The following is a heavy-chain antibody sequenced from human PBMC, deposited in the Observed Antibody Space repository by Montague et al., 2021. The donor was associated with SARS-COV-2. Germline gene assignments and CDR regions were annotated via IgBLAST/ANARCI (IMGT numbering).Heavy chain of an antibody. CDR1: GGSISSYY. Sequence: SETLSLTCSVSGGSISSYYWTWIRQPPGKGLEWIGYIYYTGNTKYNPSLKSRVSISLDTSKNQFFLRLSSVTAADTAVYYCAREHYYGRKQTYYGVGVWGQGTPVTVSS. D-gene: IGHD3-10*01. CDR3: AREHYYGRKQTYYGVGV. V-gene: IGHV4-59*13. CDR2: IYYTGNT. J-gene: IGHJ6*02.